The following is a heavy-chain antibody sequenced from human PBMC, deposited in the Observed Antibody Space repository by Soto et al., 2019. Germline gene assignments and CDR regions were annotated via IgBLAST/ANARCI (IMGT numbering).Heavy chain of an antibody. V-gene: IGHV3-33*01. CDR3: VRESGDYFHFAY. J-gene: IGHJ4*02. CDR2: IWYDGSNK. Sequence: QVQLVESGGGVVQPGRSLRLSCAASGFTFSRYGMHWVRQAPGKGLEWVAAIWYDGSNKYYAESVKGRFTISRDNSKNTLYLQMNSLRAEDTAMYYCVRESGDYFHFAYWGQGTLVTVSS. D-gene: IGHD4-17*01. CDR1: GFTFSRYG.